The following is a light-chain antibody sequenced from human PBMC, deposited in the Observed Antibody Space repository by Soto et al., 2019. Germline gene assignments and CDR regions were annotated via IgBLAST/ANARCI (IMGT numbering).Light chain of an antibody. CDR2: EVT. CDR3: SSFSGITTHVV. J-gene: IGLJ2*01. Sequence: QAVLTQPASVSGSPGQSITISCTGTSGDVGGYDYVSWYQQHPGKVPKLIIFEVTNRPSGVSDRFSGSKSGNTASLTISGLRAEDEADYSCSSFSGITTHVVFGGGTKVTVL. V-gene: IGLV2-14*01. CDR1: SGDVGGYDY.